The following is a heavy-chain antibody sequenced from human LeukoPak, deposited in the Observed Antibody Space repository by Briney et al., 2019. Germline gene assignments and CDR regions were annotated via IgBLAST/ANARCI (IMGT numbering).Heavy chain of an antibody. CDR2: IYSGGST. D-gene: IGHD2-2*01. V-gene: IGHV3-66*02. Sequence: GGSLRLSCAASAFTVSSNYMSWVRQAPGKGLEWVSVIYSGGSTYYADSVKGRSPISRDNSKNTLYLQMNRLRAEDTAVYYCARPQPRPLGAFDIWGQGTMVTVSS. CDR1: AFTVSSNY. J-gene: IGHJ3*02. CDR3: ARPQPRPLGAFDI.